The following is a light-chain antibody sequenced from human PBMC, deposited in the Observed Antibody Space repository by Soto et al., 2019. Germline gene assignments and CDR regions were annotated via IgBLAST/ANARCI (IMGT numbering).Light chain of an antibody. V-gene: IGKV1-17*01. J-gene: IGKJ5*01. Sequence: DIQMTQSPSTLSASLGDRVTITCRASQDIRNYLNWYQQKPGKAPKLLIYDASTLQSGVPSRFSGSGSGTEFTLTISSLRPEDFATYYCQQRNSYPITFGQGTRLEIK. CDR1: QDIRNY. CDR3: QQRNSYPIT. CDR2: DAS.